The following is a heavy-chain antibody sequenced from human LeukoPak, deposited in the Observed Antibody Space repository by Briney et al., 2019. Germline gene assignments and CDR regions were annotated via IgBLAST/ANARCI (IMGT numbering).Heavy chain of an antibody. J-gene: IGHJ3*02. CDR2: ILHNGDST. V-gene: IGHV3-53*01. CDR3: ARLSSFAFDI. D-gene: IGHD3-16*02. CDR1: GFIVSGDF. Sequence: GGSLRLSCAASGFIVSGDFMSWVRQAPGKGLEWLSLILHNGDSTYYADSVKGRFTISRDNSKNTLYLQMNSLRAEDTAVYYCARLSSFAFDIWGQGTMVTVSS.